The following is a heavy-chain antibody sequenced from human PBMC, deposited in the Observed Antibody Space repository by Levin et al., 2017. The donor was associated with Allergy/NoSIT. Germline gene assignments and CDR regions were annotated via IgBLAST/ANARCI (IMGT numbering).Heavy chain of an antibody. Sequence: GGSLRLSCAASGFTVSSNYMSWVRQAPGKGLEWVSVIYSGGSTYYADSVKGRFTISRDNSKNTLYLQMNSLRAEDTAVYYCARMYSSGWWPFDYWGQGTLVTVSS. V-gene: IGHV3-53*01. CDR3: ARMYSSGWWPFDY. J-gene: IGHJ4*02. CDR2: IYSGGST. D-gene: IGHD6-19*01. CDR1: GFTVSSNY.